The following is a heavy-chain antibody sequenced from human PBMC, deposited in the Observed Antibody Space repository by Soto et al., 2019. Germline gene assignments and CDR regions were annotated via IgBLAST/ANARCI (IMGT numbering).Heavy chain of an antibody. J-gene: IGHJ5*02. CDR1: GYTFTSYD. CDR3: ARDRNWVDP. V-gene: IGHV1-18*01. Sequence: QVQLVQSGAEVKKPGASVKVSCKASGYTFTSYDISWVRQAPGQGLEWRGWMSTFNGNTNYAQELQGRVTMTTDTSPSTANIELRSLRPDDTPVYFCARDRNWVDPWGQGTLVSGS. CDR2: MSTFNGNT.